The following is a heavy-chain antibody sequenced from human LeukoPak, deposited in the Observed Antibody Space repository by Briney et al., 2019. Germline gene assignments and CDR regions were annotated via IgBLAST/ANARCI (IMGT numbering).Heavy chain of an antibody. CDR3: ARGGSAFDI. Sequence: SETLSLTCTVSGDSISSYYWTWVRQPTGKGLEWIGYIYYSGSTNYNPSLKSRVTISVDTSKNQFSLKLSSVTAADTAVYYCARGGSAFDIWGQGTMVTVSS. V-gene: IGHV4-59*01. D-gene: IGHD3-16*01. CDR1: GDSISSYY. CDR2: IYYSGST. J-gene: IGHJ3*02.